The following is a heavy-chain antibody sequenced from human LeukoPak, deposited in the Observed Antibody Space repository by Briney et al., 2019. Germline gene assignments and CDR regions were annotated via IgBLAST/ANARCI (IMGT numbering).Heavy chain of an antibody. CDR1: GFTVSSSN. Sequence: GGSLRLSCAASGFTVSSSNMTWVRQAVGKGLEWVSFIYSGGDTSYADSVKGRFTISRDNSKNTLYLQMNSLRAEDTAVYYCARVYNYVFDYWGQGTLVTVSS. J-gene: IGHJ4*02. CDR3: ARVYNYVFDY. D-gene: IGHD3-10*02. V-gene: IGHV3-53*01. CDR2: IYSGGDT.